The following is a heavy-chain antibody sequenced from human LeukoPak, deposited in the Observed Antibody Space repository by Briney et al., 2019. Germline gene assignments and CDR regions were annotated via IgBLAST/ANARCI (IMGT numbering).Heavy chain of an antibody. D-gene: IGHD1-26*01. CDR3: VILIMGTSTTDY. CDR2: IDHSGRT. J-gene: IGHJ4*02. V-gene: IGHV4-34*01. Sequence: SQTLSLTCAVFGGSFSNYYLHWIRQPPGKWMEWIGEIDHSGRTKYNPPLKSRVTISLDTSTNQSSLNLSSVTDTAVYYCVILIMGTSTTDYWGQGTLVTVSS. CDR1: GGSFSNYY.